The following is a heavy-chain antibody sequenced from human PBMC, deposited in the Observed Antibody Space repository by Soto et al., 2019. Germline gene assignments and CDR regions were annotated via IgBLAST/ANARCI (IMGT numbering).Heavy chain of an antibody. CDR1: GGSFSGYY. CDR2: IKRSGST. J-gene: IGHJ5*02. Sequence: SETLSLTCAVYGGSFSGYYWSWIRQPPGKGLEWIGEIKRSGSTNYNPSLKSRVTVSIDTSKNQFSLKVTSVTAADTAVYYCARGGYYDSARRFDAWGQGTLAPVSS. D-gene: IGHD3-22*01. CDR3: ARGGYYDSARRFDA. V-gene: IGHV4-34*01.